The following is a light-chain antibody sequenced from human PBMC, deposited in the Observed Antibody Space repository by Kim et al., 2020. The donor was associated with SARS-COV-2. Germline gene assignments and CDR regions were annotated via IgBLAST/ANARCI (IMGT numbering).Light chain of an antibody. V-gene: IGLV3-1*01. CDR1: RLSGKS. CDR2: RDN. Sequence: SYELTQPPSVSVSPGQTARITCAGNRLSGKSVHWYQQKSGQSPVLVIYRDNKRPPGIPERFSGSISGNTATLTISGIQAMDEADYYCQAWDISVVF. J-gene: IGLJ3*02. CDR3: QAWDISVV.